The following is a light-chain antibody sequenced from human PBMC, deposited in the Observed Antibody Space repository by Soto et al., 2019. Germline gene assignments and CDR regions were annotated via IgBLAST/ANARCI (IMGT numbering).Light chain of an antibody. CDR1: SSNIGTNA. J-gene: IGLJ1*01. CDR3: AAWDDSRNGYV. CDR2: NNN. Sequence: QSVLTQPPSASGTPGQRVTISCSGGSSNIGTNAVNWYQQLPGTAPKLLIYNNNQRPSGVPDRFSGSKSGTSASLAISGLQSEEEADYYCAAWDDSRNGYVFGTGTNVTVL. V-gene: IGLV1-44*01.